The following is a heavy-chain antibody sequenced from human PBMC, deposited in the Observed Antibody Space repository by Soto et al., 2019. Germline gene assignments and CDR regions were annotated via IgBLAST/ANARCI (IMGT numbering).Heavy chain of an antibody. J-gene: IGHJ4*02. V-gene: IGHV3-30*03. CDR3: ATDPGAFAVAMRD. D-gene: IGHD2-15*01. CDR1: GFAFSRFG. Sequence: VQMVESGGGVVQPGGSLRLSCAGSGFAFSRFGMHWVRQAPGKGLEWVACITFNGSKEYYVDSVKGRFAISRNNSMNTLYLQMSSLGPEDTGVYYCATDPGAFAVAMRDWGRGTLVTVSS. CDR2: ITFNGSKE.